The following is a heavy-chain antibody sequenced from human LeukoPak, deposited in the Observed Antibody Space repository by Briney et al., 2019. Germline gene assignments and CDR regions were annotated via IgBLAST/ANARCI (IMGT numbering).Heavy chain of an antibody. CDR2: IYTSGST. J-gene: IGHJ2*01. Sequence: SETLSHTCTVSGGSISSYYWSWIRQPAGKGLEWIGRIYTSGSTNYNPSLKSRVTMSVDTSKNQFSLKLSSVTAADTAVYYCARGYYDSSGYLYWYFDLWGRGTLVTVSS. D-gene: IGHD3-22*01. V-gene: IGHV4-4*07. CDR1: GGSISSYY. CDR3: ARGYYDSSGYLYWYFDL.